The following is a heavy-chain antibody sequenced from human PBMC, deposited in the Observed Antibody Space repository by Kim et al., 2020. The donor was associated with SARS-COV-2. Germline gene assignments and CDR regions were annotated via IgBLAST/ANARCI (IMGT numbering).Heavy chain of an antibody. Sequence: SETLSLTCTVSGGSISSYYWSWIRQPPGKGLEWIGYIYYSGSTNYNPSLKSRVTISVDTSKNQFSLKLSSVTAADTAVYYCARDSVSGYNSGYYGMDVWGQGTTVTVSS. CDR1: GGSISSYY. J-gene: IGHJ6*02. CDR3: ARDSVSGYNSGYYGMDV. V-gene: IGHV4-59*01. CDR2: IYYSGST. D-gene: IGHD5-12*01.